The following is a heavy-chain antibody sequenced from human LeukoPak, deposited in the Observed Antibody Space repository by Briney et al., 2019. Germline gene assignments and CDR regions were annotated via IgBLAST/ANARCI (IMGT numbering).Heavy chain of an antibody. CDR2: IRYDGSNK. D-gene: IGHD6-19*01. J-gene: IGHJ4*02. Sequence: GGSLRLSCAASGFTFSSYGMHWVRQAPGKGLEWVAFIRYDGSNKYYADSVKGRFTISRDNSKNTLYLQMNSLRAEDTAVYYCAKDMGSGWYRANFDFWGQGTLVTVSS. V-gene: IGHV3-30*02. CDR3: AKDMGSGWYRANFDF. CDR1: GFTFSSYG.